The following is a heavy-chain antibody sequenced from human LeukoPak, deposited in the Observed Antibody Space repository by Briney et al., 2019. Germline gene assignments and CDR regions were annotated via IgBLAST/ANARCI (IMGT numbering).Heavy chain of an antibody. CDR3: AKVSTMIVVVRREGWFDP. Sequence: GGSLRLSCAASGFTFSSYGMSWVRQAPGKGLEWVSAISGSGGSTYYADSVKGRFTISRDNSKNTLYLQMNSLRAEDTAVYYCAKVSTMIVVVRREGWFDPWGQGTLVTVSS. J-gene: IGHJ5*02. CDR2: ISGSGGST. CDR1: GFTFSSYG. V-gene: IGHV3-23*01. D-gene: IGHD3-22*01.